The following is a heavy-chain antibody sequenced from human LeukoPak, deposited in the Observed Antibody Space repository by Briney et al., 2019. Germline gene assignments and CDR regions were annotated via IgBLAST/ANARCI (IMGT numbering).Heavy chain of an antibody. V-gene: IGHV3-23*01. Sequence: GGSLRLSCAASGFTFSSYAMSWVRQAPGRGLEWVSAISGSGGSTYYADSVKGRFTISRDNSKNTLYLQMNSLRAEDTAVYYCAKYGYDPFYYYGMDVWGQGTTVTVSS. CDR1: GFTFSSYA. J-gene: IGHJ6*02. D-gene: IGHD5-12*01. CDR2: ISGSGGST. CDR3: AKYGYDPFYYYGMDV.